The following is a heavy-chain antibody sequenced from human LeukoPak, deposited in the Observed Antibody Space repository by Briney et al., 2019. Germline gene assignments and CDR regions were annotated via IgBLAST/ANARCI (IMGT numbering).Heavy chain of an antibody. CDR2: IYHSGST. V-gene: IGHV4-4*02. CDR1: GGSISSSNW. J-gene: IGHJ6*02. D-gene: IGHD4-11*01. Sequence: SGTLSLTCAVSGGSISSSNWWSLVRQPPGKGLEWIGEIYHSGSTNYNPSLKSRVTISVDKSKNQFSLKLSSVTAADTAVYYCARDRRSNYNYYYGMDVWGQGTTVTVSS. CDR3: ARDRRSNYNYYYGMDV.